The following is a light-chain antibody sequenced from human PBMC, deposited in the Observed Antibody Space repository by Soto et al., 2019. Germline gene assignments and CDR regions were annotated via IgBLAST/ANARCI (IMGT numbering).Light chain of an antibody. V-gene: IGKV1-12*01. Sequence: DIQMTQSPSSVSASVGDRITITCRASQAIGGRLAWFQQKPGKAPQYLIQAASILQSGLPSRFSGSGSGTEFILTINNLQPEDFASYFCLQVYSFPRTFGLGTKVEI. J-gene: IGKJ1*01. CDR3: LQVYSFPRT. CDR2: AAS. CDR1: QAIGGR.